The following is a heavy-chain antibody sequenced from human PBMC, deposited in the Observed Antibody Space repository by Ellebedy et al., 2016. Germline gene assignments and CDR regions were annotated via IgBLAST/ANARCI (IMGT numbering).Heavy chain of an antibody. Sequence: GGSLRLXCVASGFSITHYWMSWARQAPGTGPECVAIIKQDGSETHYLDSVRGRFAISRDNAVNSLYLQMSSLGADDTAIYHCLRVVPGSHHWLDPWGQGTVVTVSS. V-gene: IGHV3-7*04. J-gene: IGHJ5*02. D-gene: IGHD2-15*01. CDR1: GFSITHYW. CDR2: IKQDGSET. CDR3: LRVVPGSHHWLDP.